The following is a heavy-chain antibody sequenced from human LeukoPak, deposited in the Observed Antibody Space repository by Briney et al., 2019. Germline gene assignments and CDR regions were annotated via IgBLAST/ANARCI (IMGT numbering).Heavy chain of an antibody. Sequence: SETLSLTCAVYGGSFSSYYWGWIRQPPGKGLEWIGSIYYSGSTYYNPSLKSRVTISVDTSKNQFSLKLSSVTAADTAVYYCASLTGDLSYWGQGTLVTVSS. J-gene: IGHJ4*02. CDR2: IYYSGST. CDR1: GGSFSSYY. D-gene: IGHD7-27*01. V-gene: IGHV4-39*07. CDR3: ASLTGDLSY.